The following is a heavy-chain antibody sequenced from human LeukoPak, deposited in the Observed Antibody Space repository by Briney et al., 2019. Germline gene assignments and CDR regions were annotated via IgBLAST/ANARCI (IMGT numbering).Heavy chain of an antibody. Sequence: ASVKVSCKASGYTFTGYYMHWVRQAPGQGLEWMGWINPNSGGTNYAQKFQGRVTMTRDTSISTAYMELSRLRSDDTAVYYCARAVAAADEGDWFDPWGQGTLVTVSS. D-gene: IGHD6-13*01. CDR2: INPNSGGT. CDR1: GYTFTGYY. V-gene: IGHV1-2*02. CDR3: ARAVAAADEGDWFDP. J-gene: IGHJ5*02.